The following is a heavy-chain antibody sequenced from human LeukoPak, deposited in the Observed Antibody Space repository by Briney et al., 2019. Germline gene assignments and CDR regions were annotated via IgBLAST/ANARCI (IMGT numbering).Heavy chain of an antibody. CDR2: IWYDGSNK. CDR3: ARGPSYSSGLLYYFDY. CDR1: GFTFSSYG. D-gene: IGHD6-25*01. Sequence: PGGSLRLSCAASGFTFSSYGMHWVRQAPGKGLEWVAVIWYDGSNKYYADSVKGRFTISRDNSKNSLYLQMNSLRAEDTAVYYCARGPSYSSGLLYYFDYWGQGTLVTVSS. J-gene: IGHJ4*02. V-gene: IGHV3-33*01.